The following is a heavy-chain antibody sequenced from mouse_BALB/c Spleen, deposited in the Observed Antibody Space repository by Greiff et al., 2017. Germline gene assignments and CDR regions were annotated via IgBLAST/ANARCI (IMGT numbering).Heavy chain of an antibody. D-gene: IGHD2-1*01. CDR3: AAYGNSAWFAY. J-gene: IGHJ3*01. Sequence: EVQLQQSGPELVKPGASVKISCKASGYSFTGYFMNWVMQSHGKSLEWNGRINPYNGDTFYNHKFKGKATLTVDKSSSTAHMELRSLASEDSAVYYCAAYGNSAWFAYWGQGTLVTVSA. CDR2: INPYNGDT. V-gene: IGHV1-20*02. CDR1: GYSFTGYF.